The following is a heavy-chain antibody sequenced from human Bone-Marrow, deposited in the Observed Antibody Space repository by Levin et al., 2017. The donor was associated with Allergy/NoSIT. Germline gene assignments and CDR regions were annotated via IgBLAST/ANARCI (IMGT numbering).Heavy chain of an antibody. D-gene: IGHD6-19*01. CDR3: AKDGKRGDSSGWYKPIELGYFDY. J-gene: IGHJ4*02. V-gene: IGHV3-23*01. Sequence: LSLTCAASGFTFSSYAMSWVRQAPGKGLEWVSAISGSGGSTYYADSVKGRFTISRDNSKNTLYLQMNSLRAEDTAVYYCAKDGKRGDSSGWYKPIELGYFDYWGQGTLVTVSS. CDR2: ISGSGGST. CDR1: GFTFSSYA.